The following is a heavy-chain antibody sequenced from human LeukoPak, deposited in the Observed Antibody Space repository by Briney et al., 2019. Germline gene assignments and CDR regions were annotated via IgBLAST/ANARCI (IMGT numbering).Heavy chain of an antibody. Sequence: PSETLSLTCTVSGCSISSYYWSWIRQPAGRGLEWIGRIYTSGSTNYNPSLKSRVTMSVDTSKNQFSLKLSSVTAADTAVYYCARDLRSSWYDSARNFYYWGQGTLVTVSS. D-gene: IGHD6-13*01. CDR3: ARDLRSSWYDSARNFYY. V-gene: IGHV4-4*07. J-gene: IGHJ4*02. CDR1: GCSISSYY. CDR2: IYTSGST.